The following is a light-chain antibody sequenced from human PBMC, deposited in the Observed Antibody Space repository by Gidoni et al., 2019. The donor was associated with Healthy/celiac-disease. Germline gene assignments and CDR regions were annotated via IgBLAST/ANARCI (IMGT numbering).Light chain of an antibody. CDR3: GTWDSSLSAYV. J-gene: IGLJ1*01. Sequence: QPVLTHPPSVSAAPVQKVTISCSGSSSNIGNTYVSWYQQLPGTAPKLLIYDNNKRPSGIPDRFSGSKSGTSATLGSTGLQTGDEADYYCGTWDSSLSAYVFGTGTKVTVL. CDR1: SSNIGNTY. V-gene: IGLV1-51*01. CDR2: DNN.